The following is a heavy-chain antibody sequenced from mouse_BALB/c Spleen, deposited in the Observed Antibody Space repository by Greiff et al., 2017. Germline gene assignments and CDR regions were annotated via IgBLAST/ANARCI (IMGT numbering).Heavy chain of an antibody. D-gene: IGHD1-3*01. CDR3: ARRQGLKGYYAMDY. V-gene: IGHV5-9-3*01. CDR1: GFTFSSYA. J-gene: IGHJ4*01. CDR2: ISSGGSYT. Sequence: EVNVVESGGGLVKPGGSLKLSCAASGFTFSSYAMSWVRQTPEKRLEWVATISSGGSYTYYPDSVKGRFTISRDNAKNTLYLQMSSLRSEDTAMYYCARRQGLKGYYAMDYWGQGTSVTVSS.